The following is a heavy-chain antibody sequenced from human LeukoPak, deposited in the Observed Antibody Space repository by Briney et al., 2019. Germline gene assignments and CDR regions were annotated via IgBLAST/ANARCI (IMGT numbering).Heavy chain of an antibody. V-gene: IGHV4-30-4*01. Sequence: SETLSLTCTASGGSISRGDYYWSWIRQPPGKGLEWIGYIYYSGSTYYNPSLKSRVTISVDTSKNQFSLKLSSVTAADAAVYYCALFPGSYTDYWGQGTLVTVSS. D-gene: IGHD1-26*01. CDR3: ALFPGSYTDY. J-gene: IGHJ4*02. CDR1: GGSISRGDYY. CDR2: IYYSGST.